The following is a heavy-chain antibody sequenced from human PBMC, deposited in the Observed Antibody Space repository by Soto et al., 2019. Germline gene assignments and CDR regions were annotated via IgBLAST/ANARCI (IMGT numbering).Heavy chain of an antibody. V-gene: IGHV3-74*01. Sequence: EVQLVESGGGLVQPGGSLRLSCAASEFTFSTYWMHWVRQAPGKGLVWVSRINSDGSRTTYADSVRGRFTISRDNAKNTLDLQMNSLRPEDTAVYYCARGEGSCTSTTCYAGNSWFDPWGQGTPVTVSS. CDR2: INSDGSRT. CDR1: EFTFSTYW. J-gene: IGHJ5*02. CDR3: ARGEGSCTSTTCYAGNSWFDP. D-gene: IGHD2-2*01.